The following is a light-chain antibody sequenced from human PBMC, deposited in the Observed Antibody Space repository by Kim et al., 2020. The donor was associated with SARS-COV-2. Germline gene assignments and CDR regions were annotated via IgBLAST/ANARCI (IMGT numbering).Light chain of an antibody. CDR2: AEN. CDR3: NSRDSSGDRVV. V-gene: IGLV3-19*01. CDR1: TLRRFH. Sequence: MGQTVRITCQGDTLRRFHASWTQKRPGQAPSLVIFAENTRPAGIPDRFSGSGSGNTASLTITGAQAEDEAVYYCNSRDSSGDRVVFGGGTQLTVL. J-gene: IGLJ2*01.